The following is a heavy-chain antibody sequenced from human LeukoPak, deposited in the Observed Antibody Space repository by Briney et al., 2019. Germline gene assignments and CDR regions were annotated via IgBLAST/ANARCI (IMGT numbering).Heavy chain of an antibody. D-gene: IGHD4-11*01. CDR1: GGSISSYY. J-gene: IGHJ6*02. CDR2: INHSGST. V-gene: IGHV4-34*01. CDR3: AREAPYSNYCGMDV. Sequence: SETLSVTCTVSGGSISSYYWSWIRQPPGKGLEWIGEINHSGSTNYNPSLKSRVTISVDTSKNQFSLKLSSVTAADTAVYYCAREAPYSNYCGMDVWGQGTTVTVSS.